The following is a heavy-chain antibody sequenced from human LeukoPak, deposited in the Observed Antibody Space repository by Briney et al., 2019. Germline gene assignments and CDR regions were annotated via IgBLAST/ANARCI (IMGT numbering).Heavy chain of an antibody. CDR3: AGDQGLSGSSLHY. J-gene: IGHJ4*02. D-gene: IGHD3-10*01. CDR2: IFRSANA. Sequence: SETLSHPRTVSGGSISRYYWSWIRQPAGKGLEWIGRIFRSANANYSPSLKSRVTMSVDTSKNQFSLKLTSVTAADTAVYSCAGDQGLSGSSLHYWGQGTLVTVSS. CDR1: GGSISRYY. V-gene: IGHV4-4*07.